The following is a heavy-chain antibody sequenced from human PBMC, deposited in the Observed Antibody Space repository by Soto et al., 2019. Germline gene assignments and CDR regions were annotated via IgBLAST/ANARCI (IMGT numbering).Heavy chain of an antibody. D-gene: IGHD5-12*01. CDR1: GGTFSSYA. Sequence: QVQLVQSGAEVKKPGSSVKVSCKASGGTFSSYAISWVRQAPGQGLEWMGGISPIFGTANYAQKFQGRVTITADKSTSTAYMELSGLRSEDTAVYYCAIRREGYNSHYYYGMDVWGQGTTVTVSS. V-gene: IGHV1-69*06. CDR2: ISPIFGTA. J-gene: IGHJ6*02. CDR3: AIRREGYNSHYYYGMDV.